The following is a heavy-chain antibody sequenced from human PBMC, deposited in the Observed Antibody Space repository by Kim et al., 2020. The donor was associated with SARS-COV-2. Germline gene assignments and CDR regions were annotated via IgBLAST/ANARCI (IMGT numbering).Heavy chain of an antibody. V-gene: IGHV4-31*03. J-gene: IGHJ4*02. CDR3: ARAESGGQFDY. D-gene: IGHD2-15*01. Sequence: SETLSLTCTVSGGSISSGGYYWSWIRPHPGKGLEWIGYIYYSGSTYYNPTHKSRVTISVDTSKNQFSLKLSSVTAADTAVYYCARAESGGQFDYWGQGTLVTVSS. CDR2: IYYSGST. CDR1: GGSISSGGYY.